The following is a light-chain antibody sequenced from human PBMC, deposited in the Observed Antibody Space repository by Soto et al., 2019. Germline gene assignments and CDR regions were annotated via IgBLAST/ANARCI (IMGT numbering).Light chain of an antibody. CDR2: EVS. J-gene: IGLJ1*01. CDR3: SSYADTNIFV. Sequence: ALTQPPSASGSPGQSVTISCTGTSSDVGGYNYVSWYQQHPGKAPKVIIYEVSKRPSGVPDRFSGSKSGSTASLTVSGLQAEDEADYYCSSYADTNIFVFGTGTKVTVL. CDR1: SSDVGGYNY. V-gene: IGLV2-8*01.